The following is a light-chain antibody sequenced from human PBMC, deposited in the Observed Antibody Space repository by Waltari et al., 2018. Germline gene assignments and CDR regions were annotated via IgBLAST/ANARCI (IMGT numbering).Light chain of an antibody. CDR3: QVWDSSSDHHVV. CDR2: YDS. CDR1: NIGDKR. V-gene: IGLV3-21*01. J-gene: IGLJ2*01. Sequence: SYVMTQTPSLSVAPGKTARITCGGNNIGDKRVKWDQQKPGQAPVLVIYYDSDRPSDIPERFSGSNSGNRATLTISRVEAGDEADYYCQVWDSSSDHHVVFGGGTKLTVL.